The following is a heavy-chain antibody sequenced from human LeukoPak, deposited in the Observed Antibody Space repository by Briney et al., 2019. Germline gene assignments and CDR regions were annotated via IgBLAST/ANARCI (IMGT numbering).Heavy chain of an antibody. J-gene: IGHJ4*02. V-gene: IGHV4-38-2*02. Sequence: SETLSLTCTVSGYSISSGYYWGWIRQPPGKGLEWIGSIYHSGSTYYNPSLKSRVTISVDTSKNQFSLKLSSVTAADTAVYYCARDNDSRDPPHFDYWGQGTLVTVSS. CDR2: IYHSGST. D-gene: IGHD3-16*01. CDR3: ARDNDSRDPPHFDY. CDR1: GYSISSGYY.